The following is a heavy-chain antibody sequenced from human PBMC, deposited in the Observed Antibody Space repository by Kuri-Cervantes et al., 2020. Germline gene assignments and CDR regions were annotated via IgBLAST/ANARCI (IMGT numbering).Heavy chain of an antibody. CDR1: GFTFSAYS. J-gene: IGHJ4*02. Sequence: GESLKISCAASGFTFSAYSMNWVRQAPGKGLEWISYISDSSDAIYYADSVKGRFTISRDNAKNSLYLQMHSLRAEDTAVYYCAKDMAARSRKFDYWGQGTLVTVSS. D-gene: IGHD6-6*01. V-gene: IGHV3-48*01. CDR2: ISDSSDAI. CDR3: AKDMAARSRKFDY.